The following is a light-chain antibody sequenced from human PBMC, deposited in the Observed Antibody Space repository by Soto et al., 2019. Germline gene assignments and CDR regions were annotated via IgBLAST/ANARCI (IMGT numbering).Light chain of an antibody. V-gene: IGLV2-11*01. CDR1: SSDVGGYNY. CDR3: GSNAGTSTAHVL. J-gene: IGLJ2*01. Sequence: QSALTQPPSVSWSPGQSVTISCTGPSSDVGGYNYVSWYQQHPGKAPKLMICDVSKRPSGVPDRFSGSKSGNTASLTISGLQVEDGADYYAGSNAGTSTAHVLSGEGPKLPVL. CDR2: DVS.